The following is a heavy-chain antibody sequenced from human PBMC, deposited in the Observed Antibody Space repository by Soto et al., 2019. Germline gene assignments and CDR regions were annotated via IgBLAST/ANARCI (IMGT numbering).Heavy chain of an antibody. CDR3: ARVGDDDILTVP. V-gene: IGHV1-69*13. J-gene: IGHJ5*02. CDR1: GGTFSSYA. D-gene: IGHD3-9*01. CDR2: IIPIFGTA. Sequence: SVKVSCKASGGTFSSYAISWVRQAPGQGLEWMGGIIPIFGTANYAQKFQGRVTITADESTSTAYMELSSLRSEDTAVYYCARVGDDDILTVPWGQGTLVTVSS.